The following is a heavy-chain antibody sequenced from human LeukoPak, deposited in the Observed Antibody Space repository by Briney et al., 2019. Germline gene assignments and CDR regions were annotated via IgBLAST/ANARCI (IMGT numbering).Heavy chain of an antibody. CDR3: ARASKDSSSWYYYYYMDV. V-gene: IGHV1-69*05. CDR2: IIPIFGTA. Sequence: ASVTVPCKASGGTFSSYAISWVRQAPGQGGEWMGGIIPIFGTANYAQKFQGRGTITTDESTSPAYMELSSLRSEDTAVYYCARASKDSSSWYYYYYMDVWGKGTTVTVSS. D-gene: IGHD6-13*01. CDR1: GGTFSSYA. J-gene: IGHJ6*03.